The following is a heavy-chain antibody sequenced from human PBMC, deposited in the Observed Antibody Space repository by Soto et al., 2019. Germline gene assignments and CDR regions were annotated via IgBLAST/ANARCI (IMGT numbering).Heavy chain of an antibody. D-gene: IGHD3-9*01. V-gene: IGHV4-34*01. Sequence: QVQLQQWGAGLLKPSETLCLICSVYGGSFSGYYWSWIRQPPGKGLEWIGEINHSGSTNYNPSLKSRVTISVDTSKNQFSLKLSSVTAADTAVYYCARGRTTYYDILTDYPRAFDIWGQVTMVTVSS. CDR1: GGSFSGYY. CDR2: INHSGST. CDR3: ARGRTTYYDILTDYPRAFDI. J-gene: IGHJ3*02.